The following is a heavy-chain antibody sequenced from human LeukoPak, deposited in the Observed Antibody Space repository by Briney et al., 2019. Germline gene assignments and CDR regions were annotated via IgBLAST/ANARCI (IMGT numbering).Heavy chain of an antibody. CDR1: GGSISSYY. J-gene: IGHJ4*02. CDR2: IYTSGST. CDR3: ARDRYYYDSSGYYQLDY. D-gene: IGHD3-22*01. Sequence: SETLSLTCTVSGGSISSYYWSWIRQPAGKGLEWLGRIYTSGSTNYNPSLKSRVTMSVDTSKNQLSLKLSSVTAADTAVYYCARDRYYYDSSGYYQLDYWGQGTLVTVSS. V-gene: IGHV4-4*07.